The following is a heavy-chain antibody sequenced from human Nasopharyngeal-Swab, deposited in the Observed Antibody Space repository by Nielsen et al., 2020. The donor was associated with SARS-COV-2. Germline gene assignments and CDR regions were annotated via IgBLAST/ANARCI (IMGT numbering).Heavy chain of an antibody. V-gene: IGHV3-23*01. Sequence: GGSLRLSCAASGFTFSSYAMSWARQAPGKGLEWVSAISGSGGSTYYADSVKGRFTISRDNSKTTLYLQMNSLRAEDTAVYYCAKKDRITGGYGMDVWGQGTTVTVSS. D-gene: IGHD7-27*01. CDR3: AKKDRITGGYGMDV. J-gene: IGHJ6*02. CDR2: ISGSGGST. CDR1: GFTFSSYA.